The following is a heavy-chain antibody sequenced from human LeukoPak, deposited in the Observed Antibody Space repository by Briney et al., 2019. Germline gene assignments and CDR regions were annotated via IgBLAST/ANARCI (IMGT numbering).Heavy chain of an antibody. CDR1: GYTFSTSG. J-gene: IGHJ4*02. D-gene: IGHD3-10*01. CDR2: VSAYNGNT. CDR3: ARSPVGRPHDFDY. V-gene: IGHV1-18*01. Sequence: GASVKVSCKASGYTFSTSGISWVRQAPGQGLEWMGWVSAYNGNTNYAQKLQGRVTMTTDTSTSTAYVELRSLRSDDTAVYCCARSPVGRPHDFDYWGQGTLVTVSA.